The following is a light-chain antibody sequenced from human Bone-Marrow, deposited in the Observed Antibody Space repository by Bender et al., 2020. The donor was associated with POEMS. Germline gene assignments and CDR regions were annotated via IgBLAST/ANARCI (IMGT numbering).Light chain of an antibody. CDR3: SSYKASRITGI. CDR2: DVS. Sequence: QSTLTQPPSASGSPGQSVTISCTGTSSDIGGIHYVSWYQQHPGKAPKLMIYDVSSRPSGVSNRFSGSKSGNTASLTISWLQPDEEADYYCSSYKASRITGIFGGGTKLTVL. CDR1: SSDIGGIHY. J-gene: IGLJ2*01. V-gene: IGLV2-14*03.